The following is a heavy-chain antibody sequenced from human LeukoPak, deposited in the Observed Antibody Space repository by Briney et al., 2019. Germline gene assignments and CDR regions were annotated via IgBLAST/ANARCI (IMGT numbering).Heavy chain of an antibody. D-gene: IGHD3-22*01. Sequence: SETLSLTCTVSGGSISSYYWSWIRQPPGQGLEWIGYIYYSGSTNYNPSLKSRVTISVDTSKNQFSLKLSSVTAADTAVYYCARVQSDYYDSSGYYYFDYWGQGTLVTVSS. CDR2: IYYSGST. CDR1: GGSISSYY. V-gene: IGHV4-59*01. CDR3: ARVQSDYYDSSGYYYFDY. J-gene: IGHJ4*02.